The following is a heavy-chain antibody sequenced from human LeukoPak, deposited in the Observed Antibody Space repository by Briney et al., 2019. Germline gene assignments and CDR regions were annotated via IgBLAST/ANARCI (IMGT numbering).Heavy chain of an antibody. J-gene: IGHJ4*02. V-gene: IGHV3-21*01. CDR3: ASAVGATTRNY. CDR1: GFTFSSYW. D-gene: IGHD1-26*01. CDR2: ISSSSSYI. Sequence: GGSLRLSCAASGFTFSSYWMNWVRQAPGKGLEWVSSISSSSSYIYYADSVKGRFTISRDNAKNSLYLQMNSLRAEDTAVYYCASAVGATTRNYWGQGTLVTVSS.